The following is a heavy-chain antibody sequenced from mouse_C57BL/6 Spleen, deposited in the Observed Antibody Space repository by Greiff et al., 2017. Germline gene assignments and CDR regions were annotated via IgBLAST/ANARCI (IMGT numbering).Heavy chain of an antibody. D-gene: IGHD1-1*01. J-gene: IGHJ4*01. CDR2: ISSGSSTI. V-gene: IGHV5-17*01. Sequence: EVHLVESGGGLMKPGGSLKLSCAASGFTFSDYGMHWVRQAPEKGLEWVAYISSGSSTIYYADTVKGRFTISRDNAKHTLFLQMTRLRSEDTAMYYCARQDYYDYAMDYWGQGTSVTVSS. CDR3: ARQDYYDYAMDY. CDR1: GFTFSDYG.